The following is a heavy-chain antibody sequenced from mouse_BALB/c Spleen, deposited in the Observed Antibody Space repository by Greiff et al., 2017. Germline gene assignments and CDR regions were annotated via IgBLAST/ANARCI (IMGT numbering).Heavy chain of an antibody. D-gene: IGHD2-13*01. CDR3: ARSDGDYLAWLAY. Sequence: QVQLQQSGAELVRPGVSVKISCKGSGYTFTDYAMHWVKQSHAKSLEWIGVISTYYGDASYNQKFKGKATMTVDKSSSTAYMELARLTSEDSAIYYCARSDGDYLAWLAYWGQGTLVTVSA. J-gene: IGHJ3*01. CDR1: GYTFTDYA. CDR2: ISTYYGDA. V-gene: IGHV1S137*01.